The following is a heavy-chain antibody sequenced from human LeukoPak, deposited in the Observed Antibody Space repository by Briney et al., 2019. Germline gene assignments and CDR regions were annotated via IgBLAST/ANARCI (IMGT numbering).Heavy chain of an antibody. J-gene: IGHJ4*02. CDR2: ISGSGGST. Sequence: PGGSLRLSCAASGFTFSSYGMSWVRQAPGKGLEWVSAISGSGGSTYYADSVKGRFTISRDNSKNTLYLQMNSLRAEDTAVYYCAKGPLLWFGESTYYFDYWGQGTLVTVSS. D-gene: IGHD3-10*01. V-gene: IGHV3-23*01. CDR3: AKGPLLWFGESTYYFDY. CDR1: GFTFSSYG.